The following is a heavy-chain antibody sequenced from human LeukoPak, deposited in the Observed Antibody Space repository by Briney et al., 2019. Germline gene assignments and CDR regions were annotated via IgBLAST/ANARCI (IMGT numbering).Heavy chain of an antibody. CDR2: ISYDGSNK. Sequence: GGSLRLSCAASGFTFSSYAMHWVRQAPGKGLEWVAVISYDGSNKYYADSVKGRFTISRDNSKNTLYLQMNSLRAEDTAVYYCARGAYYYEDWGQGTLVTVSS. D-gene: IGHD3-22*01. V-gene: IGHV3-30-3*01. CDR3: ARGAYYYED. J-gene: IGHJ4*02. CDR1: GFTFSSYA.